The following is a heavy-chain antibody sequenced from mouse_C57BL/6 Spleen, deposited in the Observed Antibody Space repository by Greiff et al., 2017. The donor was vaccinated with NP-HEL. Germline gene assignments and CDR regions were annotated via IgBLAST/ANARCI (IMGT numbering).Heavy chain of an antibody. J-gene: IGHJ2*01. CDR2: ISDGGSYT. CDR3: ARVGHYYGSSYFDY. CDR1: GFTFSSYA. Sequence: EVMLVESGGGLVKPGGSLKLSCAASGFTFSSYAMSWVRQTPEKRLEWVATISDGGSYTYYPDNVKGRFTISRDNAKNNLYLQMSHLKSEDTAMYYCARVGHYYGSSYFDYWGQGTTLTVSS. V-gene: IGHV5-4*03. D-gene: IGHD1-1*01.